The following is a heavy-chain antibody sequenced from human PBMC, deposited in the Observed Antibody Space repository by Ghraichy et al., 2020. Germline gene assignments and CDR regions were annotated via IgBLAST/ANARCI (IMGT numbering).Heavy chain of an antibody. J-gene: IGHJ4*02. CDR2: AYNTGIT. CDR3: ARQDNSCGGDCHFFDY. CDR1: GGSISSYY. V-gene: IGHV4-59*08. D-gene: IGHD2-21*01. Sequence: SETLSLTCTVSGGSISSYYWSWIRQLPEKGLEWIGYAYNTGITNYNPSLESRVTILVDTSKNQFSLKLNSVTAADTAVYYCARQDNSCGGDCHFFDYWGQGTLVTVSS.